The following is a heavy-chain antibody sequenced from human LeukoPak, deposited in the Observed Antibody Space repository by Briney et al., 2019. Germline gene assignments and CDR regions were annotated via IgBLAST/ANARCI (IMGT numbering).Heavy chain of an antibody. D-gene: IGHD4-17*01. J-gene: IGHJ4*02. CDR2: IYYSGST. CDR3: ARHLTVTTTDFDY. CDR1: GGSISSYY. V-gene: IGHV4-59*08. Sequence: SETLSLTCTVSGGSISSYYWSWIRQPPGKGLEWVGYIYYSGSTNYNPSLKSRVTISVDTSKNQFSLKLSSVTAADTAVYYWARHLTVTTTDFDYGGQGTLVTVS.